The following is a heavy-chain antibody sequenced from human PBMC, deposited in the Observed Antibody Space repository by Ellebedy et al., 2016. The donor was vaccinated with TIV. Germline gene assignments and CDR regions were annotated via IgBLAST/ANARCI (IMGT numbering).Heavy chain of an antibody. J-gene: IGHJ6*02. CDR3: VRDYYHALDF. D-gene: IGHD3-10*01. CDR1: GFSFSNTW. Sequence: GESLKTSCAAPGFSFSNTWVNWVRQAPGKGLERVGRIRSKAAGGTSDYAAPVGGRFTLSRDDSNSKVFLQMDSLKTEDTAIYYCVRDYYHALDFWGQGATVTVSS. CDR2: IRSKAAGGTS. V-gene: IGHV3-15*07.